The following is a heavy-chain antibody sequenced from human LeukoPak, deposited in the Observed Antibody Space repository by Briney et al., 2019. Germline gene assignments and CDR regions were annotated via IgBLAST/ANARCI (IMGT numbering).Heavy chain of an antibody. Sequence: ASVRVSCKVSGYSVTELSMQWVRQAPGKGLECLGGFDPEEAKMVYAQKFQGRVTMTEDTSTDTAYMELRGLTSEDTAVYYCATRSGDFWSGYVDGGQGTLVAVSS. J-gene: IGHJ4*02. CDR2: FDPEEAKM. CDR1: GYSVTELS. V-gene: IGHV1-24*01. CDR3: ATRSGDFWSGYVD. D-gene: IGHD3-3*01.